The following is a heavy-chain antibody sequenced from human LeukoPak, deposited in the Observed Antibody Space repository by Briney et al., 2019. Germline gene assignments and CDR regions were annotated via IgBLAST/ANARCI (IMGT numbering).Heavy chain of an antibody. V-gene: IGHV3-23*01. D-gene: IGHD4-23*01. Sequence: GGSLRLSCAASGFTFSSYAMSWVRQAPGKGLEWVSGIGGSGGSTYYVDSVKGRFTISRDNSKNTLYLQMNSLRAEDTAVYYCARDRYGGNSASDYWGQGTLVTVSS. J-gene: IGHJ4*02. CDR3: ARDRYGGNSASDY. CDR2: IGGSGGST. CDR1: GFTFSSYA.